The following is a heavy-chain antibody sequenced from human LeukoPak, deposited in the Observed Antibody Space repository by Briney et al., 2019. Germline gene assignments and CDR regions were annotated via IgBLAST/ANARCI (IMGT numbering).Heavy chain of an antibody. CDR3: ARERYSGSYLAFSDFQY. Sequence: ASVKVSCKASGYTFTTYGISWVRQAPGQGLEWMGWISGYSGDTNYAQKLQGRVTMTTDTSTSTAYMELRSLRSDDTAVYYCARERYSGSYLAFSDFQYWGQGTLVTVSS. CDR2: ISGYSGDT. CDR1: GYTFTTYG. J-gene: IGHJ4*02. V-gene: IGHV1-18*01. D-gene: IGHD1-26*01.